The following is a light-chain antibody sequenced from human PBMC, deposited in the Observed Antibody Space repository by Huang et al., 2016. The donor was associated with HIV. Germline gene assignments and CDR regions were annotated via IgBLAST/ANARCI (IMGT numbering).Light chain of an antibody. CDR3: QQYGASMST. V-gene: IGKV3-20*01. CDR1: QSVDSWY. CDR2: GTS. Sequence: VLTQSPGSLSVSPGDRVTLSCRASQSVDSWYLAVYRQRPGQAPRLLLYGTSSRASGIPSRFSGSGSGRDFSLNINRLEPEDFGVYYCQQYGASMSTFGQGTKVDI. J-gene: IGKJ2*01.